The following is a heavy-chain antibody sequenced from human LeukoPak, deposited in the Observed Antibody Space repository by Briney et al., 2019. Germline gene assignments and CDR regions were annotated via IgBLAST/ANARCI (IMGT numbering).Heavy chain of an antibody. CDR1: GYIFNNYW. V-gene: IGHV5-51*01. CDR2: IYPGDSDT. D-gene: IGHD3-3*01. CDR3: ATRSSLEWLSPFDY. Sequence: GESLQISSKCSGYIFNNYWIAGVRPLPGKGLEWMGIIYPGDSDTRYSPSFQGQVTISADKSISTAYLQWSSLKASDTAMYYCATRSSLEWLSPFDYWGQGTLVTVSS. J-gene: IGHJ4*02.